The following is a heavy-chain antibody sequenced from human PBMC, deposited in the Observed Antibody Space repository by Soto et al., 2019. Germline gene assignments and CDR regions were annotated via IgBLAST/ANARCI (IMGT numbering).Heavy chain of an antibody. CDR1: GGSISSGDYY. CDR3: ARDRLGPLARATYGMDX. V-gene: IGHV4-30-4*01. CDR2: IHSSGST. D-gene: IGHD5-12*01. J-gene: IGHJ6*02. Sequence: SETLSLTFTVSGGSISSGDYYWTWIRQPPGKGLEWIGDIHSSGSTYCNPSLRSRLTISVETSKEQFSLKLTCVTAADTGVYYCARDRLGPLARATYGMDXWGQGISVTVS.